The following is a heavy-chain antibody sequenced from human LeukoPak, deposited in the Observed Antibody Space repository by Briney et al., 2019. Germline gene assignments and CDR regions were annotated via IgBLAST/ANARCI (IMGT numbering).Heavy chain of an antibody. CDR1: GFTFSSYA. J-gene: IGHJ6*02. Sequence: GGSLRLSCAASGFTFSSYAMSWVRQAPGRGLEWVSAISGSGGSTYYADSVKGRFTISRDNSKNTLYLQMNSLRAEDTAVYYCARIVATMVSNMDVWGQGTTVTVSS. CDR2: ISGSGGST. CDR3: ARIVATMVSNMDV. D-gene: IGHD5-12*01. V-gene: IGHV3-23*01.